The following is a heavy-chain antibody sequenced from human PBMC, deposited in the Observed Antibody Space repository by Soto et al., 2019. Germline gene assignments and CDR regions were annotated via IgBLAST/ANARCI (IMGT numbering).Heavy chain of an antibody. CDR1: GFTFSNYW. J-gene: IGHJ4*02. CDR3: ARLPGYSTGWTPFDF. V-gene: IGHV3-74*01. D-gene: IGHD6-19*01. Sequence: PGESLKISCAASGFTFSNYWMHWVRQAPGKGLVWVSRINSDGSTTSHADSVKGRFTISRDNAKNTLYLQMNSLRAEDTAVYYCARLPGYSTGWTPFDFWGQGTQVTVSS. CDR2: INSDGSTT.